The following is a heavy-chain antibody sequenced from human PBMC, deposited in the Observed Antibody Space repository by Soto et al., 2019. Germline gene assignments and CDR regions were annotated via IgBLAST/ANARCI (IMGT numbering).Heavy chain of an antibody. D-gene: IGHD2-2*01. V-gene: IGHV3-30*18. J-gene: IGHJ6*02. CDR1: GFTFSNYG. CDR2: ISYDGGHK. CDR3: AKVTGYCSSRSCREDYYYYYGMDA. Sequence: PGGSLRLSCAASGFTFSNYGMHWVRQAPGKGLEWVTVISYDGGHKYYADSVKGRFSISRDNPKNTLFLQMNNLRAEDTAVYYCAKVTGYCSSRSCREDYYYYYGMDAWGQGTTVTVSS.